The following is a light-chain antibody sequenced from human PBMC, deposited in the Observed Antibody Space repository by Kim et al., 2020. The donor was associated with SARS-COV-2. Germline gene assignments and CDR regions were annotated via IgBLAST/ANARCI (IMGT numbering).Light chain of an antibody. V-gene: IGLV3-19*01. CDR1: SLRSYY. CDR3: NSRDSSGTHYV. Sequence: ALGQTVRITCHGDSLRSYYASWYQQKPGQAPVLVIYGKNNRPSGIPDRFSGSSSGNTASLTITGAQAEDEADYYCNSRDSSGTHYVFGTGTKVTVL. CDR2: GKN. J-gene: IGLJ1*01.